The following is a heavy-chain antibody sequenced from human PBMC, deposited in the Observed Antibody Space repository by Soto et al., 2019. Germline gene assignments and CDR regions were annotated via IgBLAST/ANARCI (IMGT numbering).Heavy chain of an antibody. CDR1: GGSVSNGMYY. CDR2: VYFTGTT. V-gene: IGHV4-61*01. Sequence: SETLSLTCTVSGGSVSNGMYYWSWIRQPPGKGLEWIGNVYFTGTTIYNPSLKSRVTMSVDTYKDQFFLKLTSVTAADTAVYYCARYCNHYDCRHLCYSDYWRLGTLATVCS. D-gene: IGHD2-21*02. CDR3: ARYCNHYDCRHLCYSDY. J-gene: IGHJ4*02.